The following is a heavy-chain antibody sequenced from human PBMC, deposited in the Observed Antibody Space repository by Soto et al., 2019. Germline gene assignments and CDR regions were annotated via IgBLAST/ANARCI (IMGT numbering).Heavy chain of an antibody. V-gene: IGHV3-48*01. D-gene: IGHD2-2*01. CDR1: GFTFSSYS. CDR2: ISSSSSTI. CDR3: ARDNIVVVPAAVDAFDI. Sequence: EVQLVESGGGLVQPGGSLRLSGAASGFTFSSYSMNWVRQAPGKGLEWVSYISSSSSTIYYADSVKGRFTISRDNAKNSLYLQMNSLRAEDTAVYYCARDNIVVVPAAVDAFDIWGQGTMVTVSS. J-gene: IGHJ3*02.